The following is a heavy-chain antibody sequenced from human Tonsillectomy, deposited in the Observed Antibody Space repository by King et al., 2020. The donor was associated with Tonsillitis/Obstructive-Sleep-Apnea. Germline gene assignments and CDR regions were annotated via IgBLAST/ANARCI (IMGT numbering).Heavy chain of an antibody. CDR2: ISYDGSIK. V-gene: IGHV3-30*01. D-gene: IGHD6-13*01. J-gene: IGHJ1*01. CDR1: GFTFSSYA. CDR3: ARVQERSSLYHFQH. Sequence: VQLVESGGGVVQPGKSLRLSCAASGFTFSSYALHWVRQAPGKGLEWVALISYDGSIKYYADSVKGRFTISRDNSKNTLYLQLNSLKIEDTALYYCARVQERSSLYHFQHWGQGTLVTVSS.